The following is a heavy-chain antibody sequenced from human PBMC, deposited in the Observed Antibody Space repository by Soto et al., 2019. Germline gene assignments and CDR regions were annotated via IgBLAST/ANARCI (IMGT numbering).Heavy chain of an antibody. J-gene: IGHJ4*02. CDR1: GGSISSGDAY. V-gene: IGHV4-30-4*01. D-gene: IGHD6-19*01. CDR3: ARVPPYSCGFGGFDY. CDR2: IYYSGSH. Sequence: QVQLQESGPGLVKPSQTLSLTCTVSGGSISSGDAYWSWIRQPPGKGLEWIGYIYYSGSHYYNPSFKSRLIISVVTSMDQCSLKLTCVTAADTAVYYCARVPPYSCGFGGFDYWGQGTLATVSS.